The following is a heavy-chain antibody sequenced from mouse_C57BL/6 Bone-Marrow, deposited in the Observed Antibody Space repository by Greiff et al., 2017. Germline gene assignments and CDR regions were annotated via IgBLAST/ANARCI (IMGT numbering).Heavy chain of an antibody. V-gene: IGHV5-2*01. J-gene: IGHJ2*01. CDR2: INSVGGST. CDR1: EYEFPSHD. Sequence: EVQVVESGGGLVQPGESLKLSCESNEYEFPSHDMSWVRKTPEKRLELVAAINSVGGSTYNPDTMERRFIISRDNTKKTLYLQMSSLRSEDTALYYCARPDGNYPDGYWGQGTTLTVSS. D-gene: IGHD2-1*01. CDR3: ARPDGNYPDGY.